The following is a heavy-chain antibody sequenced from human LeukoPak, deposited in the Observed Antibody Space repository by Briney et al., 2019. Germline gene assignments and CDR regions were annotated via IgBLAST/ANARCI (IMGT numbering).Heavy chain of an antibody. J-gene: IGHJ4*02. CDR1: GFTFSSHG. Sequence: GGSLRLSCAASGFTFSSHGMHWVRQAPGKGLQWVAVISYAGSEKFYADSVKGRFTISRDNSKNTLYLQMNSLRVEDTAVYYCAKAVDLYEGLDSWGQGIPVTVSS. CDR3: AKAVDLYEGLDS. V-gene: IGHV3-30*18. D-gene: IGHD3-16*01. CDR2: ISYAGSEK.